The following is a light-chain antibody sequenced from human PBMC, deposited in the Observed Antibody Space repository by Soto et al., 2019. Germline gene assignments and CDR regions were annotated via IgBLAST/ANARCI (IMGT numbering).Light chain of an antibody. Sequence: EIVMTQSPSTLSVSPGDRASLSCRSSQSFSSSLAWYQQTPGQAPTLLIFAVSYVATGVPDKFSGSGSPTEFTLSISSLQPEDVAVYHSPQYNNRPSWTFGKGTKWIS. CDR3: PQYNNRPSWT. CDR1: QSFSSS. J-gene: IGKJ1*01. V-gene: IGKV3-15*01. CDR2: AVS.